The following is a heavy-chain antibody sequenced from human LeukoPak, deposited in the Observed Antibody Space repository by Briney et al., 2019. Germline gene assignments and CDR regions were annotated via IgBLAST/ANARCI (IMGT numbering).Heavy chain of an antibody. D-gene: IGHD1-26*01. CDR1: GGSISSYY. J-gene: IGHJ4*02. CDR2: IYYSGST. CDR3: ARRVRSGSPFDY. Sequence: SETLSLTCTVSGGSISSYYWNWIRQPPGKGLEWIGYIYYSGSTNYNPSLRSRVTISVDTSKNQFSLKLSSVTAADTAVYYCARRVRSGSPFDYWGQGTLVTVSS. V-gene: IGHV4-59*08.